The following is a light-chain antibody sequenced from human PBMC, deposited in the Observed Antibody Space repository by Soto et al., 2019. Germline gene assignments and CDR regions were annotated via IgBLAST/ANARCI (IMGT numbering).Light chain of an antibody. CDR1: QSVGSSY. V-gene: IGKV3-20*01. CDR3: QQYVSSQIT. Sequence: EIVLTQSPGTLSLSPGERAAPSCGASQSVGSSYLAWYQQKPGQAPRLLIYGASSRATGIPDRFSGSGSGTDFTLTISRLEPEDFAVYYCQQYVSSQITFGQGTRLEIK. CDR2: GAS. J-gene: IGKJ5*01.